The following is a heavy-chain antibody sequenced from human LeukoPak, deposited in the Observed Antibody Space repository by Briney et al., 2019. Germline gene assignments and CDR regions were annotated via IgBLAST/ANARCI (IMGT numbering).Heavy chain of an antibody. CDR1: GFTFDDYA. CDR2: ISWNSGSI. D-gene: IGHD2-15*01. V-gene: IGHV3-9*01. Sequence: GGSLRLSCAASGFTFDDYAMHWVRQAPGKGLEWVSGISWNSGSIGYADSVKGRFTISRDNAKNSLYLQMNSLRAEDTALYYCAKASTVVAATHFDYWGQGTLVTVSS. J-gene: IGHJ4*02. CDR3: AKASTVVAATHFDY.